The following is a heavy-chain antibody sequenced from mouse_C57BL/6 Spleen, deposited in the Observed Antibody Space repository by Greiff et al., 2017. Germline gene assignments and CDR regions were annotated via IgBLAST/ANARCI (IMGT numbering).Heavy chain of an antibody. Sequence: VQLQESGPELVKPGASVKISCKASGYAFSSSWMNWVQQRPGKGLEWIGRIYPGGGDTNYNGKFKGKATLTADKSSSTAYMQLSSLTSEDSAVYFCARRLYYFDYWGQGTTLTVSS. CDR1: GYAFSSSW. J-gene: IGHJ2*01. CDR3: ARRLYYFDY. V-gene: IGHV1-82*01. CDR2: IYPGGGDT.